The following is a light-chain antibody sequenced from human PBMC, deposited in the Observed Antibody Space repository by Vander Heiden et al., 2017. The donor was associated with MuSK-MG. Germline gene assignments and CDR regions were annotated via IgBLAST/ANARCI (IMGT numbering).Light chain of an antibody. V-gene: IGKV3-15*01. CDR3: QQDNNWPWT. J-gene: IGKJ1*01. Sequence: EIVMTQSPATLSVSPGERATLSCRASQSVSSNLAWYQQKPGQAPRLLIYGASTRATGIPARFSGSGPGTEFTLTISSLQSEDFAVYYCQQDNNWPWTFGQGTKVELK. CDR2: GAS. CDR1: QSVSSN.